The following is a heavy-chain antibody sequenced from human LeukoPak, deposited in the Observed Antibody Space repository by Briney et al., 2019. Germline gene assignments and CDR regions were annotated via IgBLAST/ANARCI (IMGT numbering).Heavy chain of an antibody. CDR3: ARGRDCSGGGCYDNWFDP. CDR2: INHSGST. CDR1: GGSFSAYY. D-gene: IGHD2-15*01. Sequence: SETLSLTCAVYGGSFSAYYWSWIRQPPGKGLEWIGEINHSGSTNYNPSLKSRVAISVDTSRIQFSLRLSSVTAADTAVYYCARGRDCSGGGCYDNWFDPWGQGTLVTVSS. J-gene: IGHJ5*02. V-gene: IGHV4-34*01.